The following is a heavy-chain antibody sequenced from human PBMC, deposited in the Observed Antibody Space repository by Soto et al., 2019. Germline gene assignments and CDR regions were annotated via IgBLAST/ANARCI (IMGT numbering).Heavy chain of an antibody. J-gene: IGHJ6*02. D-gene: IGHD5-12*01. V-gene: IGHV1-18*01. CDR1: GYTFTNFG. Sequence: ASVKVYCKASGYTFTNFGSSWVRQAPGQGLEWMGWISSYNGDTDYAQKFQGRVTMTTDTSTSTAYMELRSLRSDDTAVYYCAREGVAPYYYYGMDVWGQGTPVTVSS. CDR3: AREGVAPYYYYGMDV. CDR2: ISSYNGDT.